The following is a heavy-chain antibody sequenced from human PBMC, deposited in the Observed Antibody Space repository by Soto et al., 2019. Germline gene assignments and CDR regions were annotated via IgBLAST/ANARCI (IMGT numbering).Heavy chain of an antibody. CDR3: ARCGDVLLWFGELSSAFDI. V-gene: IGHV4-31*03. CDR2: IYYSGST. J-gene: IGHJ3*02. Sequence: SETLSLTCTVSGGSISSGGYYWSWIRQHPGKGLEWIGYIYYSGSTYYNPSLKSRVTISVDTSKTQFSLKLSSVTAADTAVYYCARCGDVLLWFGELSSAFDIWGQGTMVTVSS. CDR1: GGSISSGGYY. D-gene: IGHD3-10*01.